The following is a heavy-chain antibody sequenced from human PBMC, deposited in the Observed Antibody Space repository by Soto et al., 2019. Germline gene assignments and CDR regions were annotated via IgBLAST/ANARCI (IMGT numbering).Heavy chain of an antibody. V-gene: IGHV4-34*01. Sequence: SETLSLTCAVYSGSFSGYYWSWIRQPPGKGLEWIGEINHSGSTNYNPSLKSRVTISVDTSKNQFSLKLSSVTAADTAVYYCARGLQTSYFDYWGPGTLVTVSS. CDR1: SGSFSGYY. CDR2: INHSGST. CDR3: ARGLQTSYFDY. J-gene: IGHJ4*02. D-gene: IGHD4-17*01.